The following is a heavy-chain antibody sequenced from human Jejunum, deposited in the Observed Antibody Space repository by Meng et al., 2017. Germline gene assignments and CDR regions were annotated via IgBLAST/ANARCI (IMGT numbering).Heavy chain of an antibody. CDR1: GGSINNVS. D-gene: IGHD3-9*01. CDR2: IYSSGIA. CDR3: ARDYGDNYDISTGYFKGYYFDL. V-gene: IGHV4-4*07. J-gene: IGHJ2*01. Sequence: GPGPGLWVPPGTRSLTAAVPGGSINNVSWSCIRQPAGKGLEWIGRIYSSGIATFNASLKSRVSMSVDTSNNQFSLTLTSMTAADAAMYYCARDYGDNYDISTGYFKGYYFDLWGRGTLVTVSS.